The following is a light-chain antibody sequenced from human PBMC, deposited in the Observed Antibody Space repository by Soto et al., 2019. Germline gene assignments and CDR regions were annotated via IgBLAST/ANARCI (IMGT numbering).Light chain of an antibody. CDR2: EVS. V-gene: IGLV2-14*01. J-gene: IGLJ2*01. CDR1: SSDIGYYNY. Sequence: QSVLTQPASVSGSPGQSITMSCTGTSSDIGYYNYVSWYQQHPGKAPQLMISEVSNRPSGVSNRFSGSKSGNTASLTISGLQPEDEADYYCSSYTISSTVVFGGGTKLTVL. CDR3: SSYTISSTVV.